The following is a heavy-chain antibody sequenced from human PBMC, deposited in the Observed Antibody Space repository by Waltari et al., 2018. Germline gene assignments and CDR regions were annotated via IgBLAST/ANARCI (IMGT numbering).Heavy chain of an antibody. J-gene: IGHJ5*02. D-gene: IGHD5-18*01. V-gene: IGHV3-21*01. CDR3: ARDRVYSYGLPYH. CDR1: GFTFSSYS. CDR2: ISSSSSYM. Sequence: EVQLVESGGGLVKPGGSLRLSCAASGFTFSSYSMNWVRQAPGKGLEWVSSISSSSSYMSSAEPVKGLFTTSSDNAKNSLYLQMNSLRAADTAVYYCARDRVYSYGLPYHWGQGTLVTVSS.